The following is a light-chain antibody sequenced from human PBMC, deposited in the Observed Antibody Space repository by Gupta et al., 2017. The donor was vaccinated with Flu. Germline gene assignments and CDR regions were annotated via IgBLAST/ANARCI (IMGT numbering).Light chain of an antibody. Sequence: QSVLTQPPSASGTPGQRVTISCSGSTSNIGSHTVSWYQQLPGTAPKLLIYKNNQRPSGVPDRVSGSKSGTSASLAISGLQSEDEADYYCAAWDDSLLRVFGGGTKVTVL. V-gene: IGLV1-44*01. J-gene: IGLJ3*02. CDR3: AAWDDSLLRV. CDR2: KNN. CDR1: TSNIGSHT.